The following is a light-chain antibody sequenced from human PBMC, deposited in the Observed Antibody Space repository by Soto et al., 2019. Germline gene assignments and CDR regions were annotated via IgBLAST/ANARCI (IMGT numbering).Light chain of an antibody. CDR3: QQSYSTLTWT. V-gene: IGKV1-39*01. Sequence: DIQMTQSPSSLSASVGDRVTITCRASQSISSYLNWYQQKPWKAPKLLIYAPFSLQSGVPSRFSGSGSGTDFTLTISSLQPEDFATYYCQQSYSTLTWTFGQGTKVEIK. CDR1: QSISSY. J-gene: IGKJ1*01. CDR2: APF.